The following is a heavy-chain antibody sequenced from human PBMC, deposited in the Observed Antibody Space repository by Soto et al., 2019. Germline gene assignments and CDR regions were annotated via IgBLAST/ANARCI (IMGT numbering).Heavy chain of an antibody. CDR2: IKSGGNT. CDR1: GFTVSSNY. CDR3: VRENYYYGMDV. J-gene: IGHJ6*02. V-gene: IGHV3-66*01. Sequence: PGGSLRLSCAASGFTVSSNYMSWVRQAPGKGLEWVSVIKSGGNTHYADSVEGRFSISRDNSKNTVYLQMNSLRGEDTAVYYCVRENYYYGMDVWGQGTTVTAS.